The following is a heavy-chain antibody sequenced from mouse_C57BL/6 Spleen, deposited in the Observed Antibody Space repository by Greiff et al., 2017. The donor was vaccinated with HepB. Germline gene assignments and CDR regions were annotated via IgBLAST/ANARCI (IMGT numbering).Heavy chain of an antibody. CDR3: ARRGGNYAMDY. J-gene: IGHJ4*01. Sequence: VQLQQSGPELVKPGASVKISCKASGYAFSSSWMNWVKQRPGKGLEWIGRIYPGDGDTNYNGKFKGKATLTADKSSSTAYMQLSSLTSEDSAVYFGARRGGNYAMDYWGQGTSVTVSS. CDR2: IYPGDGDT. CDR1: GYAFSSSW. V-gene: IGHV1-82*01. D-gene: IGHD1-1*01.